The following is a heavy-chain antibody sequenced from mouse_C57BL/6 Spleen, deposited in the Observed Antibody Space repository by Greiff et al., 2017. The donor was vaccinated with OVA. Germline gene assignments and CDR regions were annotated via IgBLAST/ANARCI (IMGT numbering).Heavy chain of an antibody. V-gene: IGHV1-54*01. CDR3: ARYGYYPYFDV. CDR2: INPGSGGT. CDR1: GYAFTNYL. D-gene: IGHD2-3*01. J-gene: IGHJ1*03. Sequence: QVQLQQSGAELVRPGTSVKVSCKASGYAFTNYLIEWVKQRPGQGLEWIGVINPGSGGTNYNEKFKGKATLTADKSSSTAYMQLSSLTSEDSAVYFCARYGYYPYFDVWGTGTTVTVSS.